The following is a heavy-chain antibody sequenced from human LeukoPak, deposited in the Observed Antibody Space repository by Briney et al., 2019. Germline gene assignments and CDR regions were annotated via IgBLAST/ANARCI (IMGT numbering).Heavy chain of an antibody. D-gene: IGHD2-2*01. Sequence: ASVKVSCKVSVYTLTELAIHWVRQAPGKGLEWMGAFDPEDGGTIYAQKFQGRITLTEDTSTDTAYMELRSLSSEDTAVYYCARDVSSTSSWWFDPWGQGTLVIVSS. V-gene: IGHV1-24*01. CDR2: FDPEDGGT. CDR1: VYTLTELA. CDR3: ARDVSSTSSWWFDP. J-gene: IGHJ5*02.